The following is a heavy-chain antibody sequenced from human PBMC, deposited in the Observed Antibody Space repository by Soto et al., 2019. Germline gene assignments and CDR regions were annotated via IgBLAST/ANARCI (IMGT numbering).Heavy chain of an antibody. D-gene: IGHD3-22*01. CDR1: GGSVSSGSYY. J-gene: IGHJ6*02. CDR3: ARDSGNYYDSSGYSDGYYYGMDV. V-gene: IGHV4-61*01. Sequence: SETLSLTCTVSGGSVSSGSYYWSWIRQPPGKGLEWIGYIYYSGSTNYNPSLKSRVTISVDTSKNQFSLKLSSVTAADTAVYYCARDSGNYYDSSGYSDGYYYGMDVWGQGTTVTVYS. CDR2: IYYSGST.